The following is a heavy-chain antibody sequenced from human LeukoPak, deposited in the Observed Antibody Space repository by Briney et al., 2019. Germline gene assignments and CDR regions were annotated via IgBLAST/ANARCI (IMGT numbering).Heavy chain of an antibody. CDR1: GFTVSSNY. V-gene: IGHV3-66*01. CDR3: ARSPPDYDFWSGQAGYFDY. CDR2: IYSGGST. D-gene: IGHD3-3*01. Sequence: GGSLRLSCAASGFTVSSNYMSWVRQAPGKGLEWVSVIYSGGSTYYADSVKGRFTISRDNSKNTLYLQMNSLRAEDTAVYYCARSPPDYDFWSGQAGYFDYWGQGTLVTVPS. J-gene: IGHJ4*02.